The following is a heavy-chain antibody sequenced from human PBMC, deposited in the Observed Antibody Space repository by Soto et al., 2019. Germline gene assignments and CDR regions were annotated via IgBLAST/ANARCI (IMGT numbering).Heavy chain of an antibody. Sequence: GASVKVSCKASGGTFSSYAISWVRQAPGQGLEWMGGLIPIFGTANYAQKFQGRVTITADESTSTAYMELSSLRSEDTAVYYCARRGGSYYDILSGYYQYYYGMGVWGKGTTVTVSS. CDR1: GGTFSSYA. V-gene: IGHV1-69*13. J-gene: IGHJ6*04. CDR3: ARRGGSYYDILSGYYQYYYGMGV. CDR2: LIPIFGTA. D-gene: IGHD3-9*01.